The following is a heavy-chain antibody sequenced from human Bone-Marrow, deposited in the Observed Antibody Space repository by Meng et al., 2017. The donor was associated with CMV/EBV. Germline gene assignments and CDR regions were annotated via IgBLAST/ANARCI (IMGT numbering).Heavy chain of an antibody. J-gene: IGHJ4*02. D-gene: IGHD1-1*01. CDR3: ARDRALERRGQQDD. Sequence: ASVKVSCKASGYTFTGYYMHWVRQAPGQGLEWMGWINPNSGGTNYAQKFQGRVTMTRDTSISTAYMELSRLRSDDTAVYYCARDRALERRGQQDDWGQGTLVTGSS. V-gene: IGHV1-2*02. CDR2: INPNSGGT. CDR1: GYTFTGYY.